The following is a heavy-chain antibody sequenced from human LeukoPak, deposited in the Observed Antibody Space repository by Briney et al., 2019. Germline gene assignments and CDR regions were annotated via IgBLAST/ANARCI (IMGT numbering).Heavy chain of an antibody. D-gene: IGHD3-16*01. CDR2: IYHSGST. V-gene: IGHV4-30-2*01. CDR3: AKQTPGFMIAGHFDD. Sequence: YIYHSGSTYSTPSLKSRVTISVDRSKTHFSLKLSSLTAAATAVYYCAKQTPGFMIAGHFDDWAQGILVTVSS. J-gene: IGHJ4*02.